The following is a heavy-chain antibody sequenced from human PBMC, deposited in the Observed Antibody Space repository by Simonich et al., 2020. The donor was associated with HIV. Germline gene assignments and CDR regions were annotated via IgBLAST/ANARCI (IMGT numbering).Heavy chain of an antibody. Sequence: QVQLVQSGAEVKKPGASVKVSCKASGYTFTGYYLHWVRQAPGQGLGGMGRIDPKSGGTNLAQKFRGRVTMTRDTSISTAYMELSSLKSDDTAVYYCAREWRRDGYNSDASDIWGQGTMVTVSS. J-gene: IGHJ3*02. CDR2: IDPKSGGT. D-gene: IGHD1-1*01. CDR3: AREWRRDGYNSDASDI. CDR1: GYTFTGYY. V-gene: IGHV1-2*06.